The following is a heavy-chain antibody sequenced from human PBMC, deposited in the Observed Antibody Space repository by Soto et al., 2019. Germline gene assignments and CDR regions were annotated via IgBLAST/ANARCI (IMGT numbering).Heavy chain of an antibody. CDR1: GYTFTSYG. V-gene: IGHV1-18*01. J-gene: IGHJ4*02. Sequence: GASVKVSCKASGYTFTSYGISWVRQAPGQGLEWMGWISAYNGNTNYAQKLQGRVTMTTDTSTSTAYMELRSLRSDDTAVYYCAILNLWFGELSIYPFDYWGQGTLVTVSS. CDR3: AILNLWFGELSIYPFDY. CDR2: ISAYNGNT. D-gene: IGHD3-10*01.